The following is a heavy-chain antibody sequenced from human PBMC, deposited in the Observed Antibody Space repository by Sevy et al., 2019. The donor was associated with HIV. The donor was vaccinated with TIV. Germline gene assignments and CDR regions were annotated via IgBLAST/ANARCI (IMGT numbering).Heavy chain of an antibody. CDR2: IRYDGSNK. D-gene: IGHD3-10*01. Sequence: GGSLRLSCAASGFTISSYGMHWVRQAPGKGLEWVAFIRYDGSNKYYADSVKGRFTISRDNSKNTLYLQMNSLRAEDTAVYYCAKDYLTMVLGIDYWGQGTLVTVSS. V-gene: IGHV3-30*02. CDR1: GFTISSYG. CDR3: AKDYLTMVLGIDY. J-gene: IGHJ4*02.